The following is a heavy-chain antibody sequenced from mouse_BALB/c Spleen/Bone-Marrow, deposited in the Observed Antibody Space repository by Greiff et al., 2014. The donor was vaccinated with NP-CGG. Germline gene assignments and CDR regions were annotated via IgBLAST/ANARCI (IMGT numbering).Heavy chain of an antibody. D-gene: IGHD1-1*02. CDR2: ILPGSGST. V-gene: IGHV1-9*01. J-gene: IGHJ3*01. CDR3: ASFYGRFAY. CDR1: GYTFSSYW. Sequence: VQLQQSGAELMKPGASVKISCKATGYTFSSYWIEWVKQRPGHGLEWIGEILPGSGSTNYNEKLKGKATFTADTSSNTAYMQLSSLTSEDSAVYYCASFYGRFAYWGQGTLVTVSA.